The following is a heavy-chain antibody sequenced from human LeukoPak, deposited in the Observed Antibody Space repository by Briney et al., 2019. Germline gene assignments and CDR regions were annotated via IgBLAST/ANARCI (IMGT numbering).Heavy chain of an antibody. D-gene: IGHD4-11*01. V-gene: IGHV4-61*02. Sequence: SETLSLTCTVSGGSISSGGYYWSWIRQPAGKGLEWIGRIYTSGSTNYNPSLKSRVTMSVDTSKNQFSLKLSSVTAADTAVYYCARGYYSTPFDPWGQGTLVTVSS. J-gene: IGHJ5*02. CDR2: IYTSGST. CDR1: GGSISSGGYY. CDR3: ARGYYSTPFDP.